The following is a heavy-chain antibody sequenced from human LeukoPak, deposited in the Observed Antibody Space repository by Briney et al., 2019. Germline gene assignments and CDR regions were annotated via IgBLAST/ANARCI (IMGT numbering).Heavy chain of an antibody. CDR1: GFTFSSDS. Sequence: GGSLRLSCAASGFTFSSDSMNWGRQAPGKGVEWGSSISSSSSYIYYADSVKGRFTISRDNAKNSLYLQMNSLRAEDTAVYYCAREDDEWRFQGAFDIWGQGTMVTVSS. D-gene: IGHD2-15*01. V-gene: IGHV3-21*01. CDR2: ISSSSSYI. CDR3: AREDDEWRFQGAFDI. J-gene: IGHJ3*02.